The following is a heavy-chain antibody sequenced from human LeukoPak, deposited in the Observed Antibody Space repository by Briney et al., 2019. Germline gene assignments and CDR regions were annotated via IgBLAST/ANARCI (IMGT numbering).Heavy chain of an antibody. Sequence: LSLTCTVSGGSISSGSYYWSWIRQPAGKGLEWIGRIYTSGSTNYNPSLKSRVTISVDTSKNQFSLKLSSLTAADTAVYYCARDHRGYYADYWGQGTLVTVSS. D-gene: IGHD3-22*01. CDR2: IYTSGST. CDR3: ARDHRGYYADY. V-gene: IGHV4-61*02. CDR1: GGSISSGSYY. J-gene: IGHJ4*02.